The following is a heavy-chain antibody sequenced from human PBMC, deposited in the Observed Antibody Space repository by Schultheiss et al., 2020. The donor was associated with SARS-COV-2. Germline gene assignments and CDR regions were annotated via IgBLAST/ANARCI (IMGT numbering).Heavy chain of an antibody. CDR1: GFTFSSYA. V-gene: IGHV3-30*04. J-gene: IGHJ4*02. D-gene: IGHD3-3*01. CDR2: ISYDGSNK. Sequence: GGSLRLSCAASGFTFSSYAMHWVRQAPGKGLEWVAVISYDGSNKYYADSVKGRFTISRDTSQKTVSVLVNSLRAGDTAVYYCARAGRRFLEWLLNLPDYWGQGTLVTVSS. CDR3: ARAGRRFLEWLLNLPDY.